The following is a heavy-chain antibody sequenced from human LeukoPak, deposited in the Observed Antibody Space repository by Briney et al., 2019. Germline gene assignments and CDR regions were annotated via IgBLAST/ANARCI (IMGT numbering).Heavy chain of an antibody. CDR1: GYTFTDYA. D-gene: IGHD2-15*01. V-gene: IGHV1-3*04. J-gene: IGHJ5*02. Sequence: ASVKVSCKASGYTFTDYAMHWVRQAPGERLEWMGWINTGKGNTKYSQKFQGRVTITMDTSASTAYMELSSLRSEDTAVYYCARDHVVGLAPFDPWGQGTLVTVSS. CDR3: ARDHVVGLAPFDP. CDR2: INTGKGNT.